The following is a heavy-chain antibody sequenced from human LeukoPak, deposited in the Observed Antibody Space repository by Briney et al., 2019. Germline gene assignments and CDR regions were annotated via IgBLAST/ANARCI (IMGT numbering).Heavy chain of an antibody. D-gene: IGHD6-19*01. CDR2: IWYDGSKK. J-gene: IGHJ3*02. V-gene: IGHV3-33*01. CDR1: GFTFSSYG. CDR3: ARDQSSGWTGTFDI. Sequence: GRSLRLSCAASGFTFSSYGIHWVRQAPGKGLEWVAVIWYDGSKKYYADSVKGRFTISRDNSKNTLYLQMNSLRAEDTAVYYCARDQSSGWTGTFDIWGQGTMVTVSS.